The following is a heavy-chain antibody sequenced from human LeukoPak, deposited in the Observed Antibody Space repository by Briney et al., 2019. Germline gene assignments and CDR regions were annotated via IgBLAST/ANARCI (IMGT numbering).Heavy chain of an antibody. CDR1: GFTVSSNY. V-gene: IGHV3-66*01. CDR2: IYSGGST. Sequence: GGSLSLSCAASGFTVSSNYMSWVRKVPGKGLEWVSVIYSGGSTYYAASVKGRFTISRDNSKNTLYLQMNSLRAEDTAVYYCAGTSMGYAFDIWGEETMVTVSS. J-gene: IGHJ3*02. D-gene: IGHD2-2*01. CDR3: AGTSMGYAFDI.